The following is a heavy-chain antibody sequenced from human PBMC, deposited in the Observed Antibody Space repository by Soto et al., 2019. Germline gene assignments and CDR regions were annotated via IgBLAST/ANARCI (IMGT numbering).Heavy chain of an antibody. Sequence: SVKVSCKASGGTFSSYAISWVRQAPGQGLGWMGGIIPIFGTANYAQKFQGRVTITADESTSTAYMELSSLRSEDTAVYYCAGRSSPRGLYYYGMDVWGQGTTVTVSS. CDR1: GGTFSSYA. D-gene: IGHD6-13*01. CDR2: IIPIFGTA. J-gene: IGHJ6*02. CDR3: AGRSSPRGLYYYGMDV. V-gene: IGHV1-69*13.